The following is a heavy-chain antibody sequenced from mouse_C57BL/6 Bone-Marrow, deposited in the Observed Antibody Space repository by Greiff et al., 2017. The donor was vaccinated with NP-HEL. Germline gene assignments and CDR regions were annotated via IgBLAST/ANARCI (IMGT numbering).Heavy chain of an antibody. J-gene: IGHJ1*03. D-gene: IGHD2-3*01. Sequence: QVQLKESGPGLVQPSQSLSITCTVSGFSLTSYGVHWVRQSPGKGLEWLGVIWSGGSTDYNAAFISRLSISKDNSKSQVFFKMNSLQADDTAIYYCAGTWIYDGYYGYFDVWGTGTTVTVSS. CDR1: GFSLTSYG. CDR2: IWSGGST. V-gene: IGHV2-2*01. CDR3: AGTWIYDGYYGYFDV.